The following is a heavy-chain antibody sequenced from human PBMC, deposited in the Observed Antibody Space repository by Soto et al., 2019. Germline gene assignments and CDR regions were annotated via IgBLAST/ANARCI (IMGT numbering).Heavy chain of an antibody. J-gene: IGHJ5*02. CDR2: IYHSGST. V-gene: IGHV4-30-2*01. Sequence: QLQLQESGSGLVKPSQTLSLTCAVSGGSISSGGYSWSWIRQPPGKGLEWIGYIYHSGSTYYNPSLKSRVTISVDRSKNQFSLKLSSVTAEDTAVYYWSRGPDRWGQGTLVTVSS. CDR1: GGSISSGGYS. CDR3: SRGPDR.